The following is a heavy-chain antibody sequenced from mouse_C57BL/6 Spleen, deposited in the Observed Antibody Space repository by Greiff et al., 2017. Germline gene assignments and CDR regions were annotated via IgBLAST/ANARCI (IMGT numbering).Heavy chain of an antibody. CDR1: GYTFTSYW. V-gene: IGHV1-69*01. CDR2: IDPSDSYT. Sequence: QVQLQQPGAELVMPGASVKLSCKASGYTFTSYWMHWVKQRPGQGLEWIGEIDPSDSYTNYNQKFKGKSTLTVDKSSSTAYMQLSSLTSEDSAVYYGARGGAQALAYWGQGTLVTVSA. D-gene: IGHD3-2*02. CDR3: ARGGAQALAY. J-gene: IGHJ3*01.